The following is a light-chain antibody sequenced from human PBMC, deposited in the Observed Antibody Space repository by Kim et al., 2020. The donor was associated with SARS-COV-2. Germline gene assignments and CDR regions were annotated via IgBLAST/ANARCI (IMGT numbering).Light chain of an antibody. V-gene: IGKV3-11*01. CDR1: QSVSSY. CDR2: DTS. J-gene: IGKJ5*01. Sequence: EIVLTQSPATLSLSPGERATLSCTASQSVSSYLAWDQQKPGQAPRLLVYDTSNRSTGIPARFSGSGSGTDFTLTISSLEPEDFAVYYCQQRNSWPPTFGQGTRLEIK. CDR3: QQRNSWPPT.